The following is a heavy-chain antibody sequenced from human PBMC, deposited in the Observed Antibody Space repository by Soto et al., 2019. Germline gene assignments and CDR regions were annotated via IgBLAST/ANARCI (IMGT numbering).Heavy chain of an antibody. CDR1: GFSVSSNY. V-gene: IGHV3-66*01. Sequence: EVQLVESGGGLVQPGGSLRLSCVASGFSVSSNYMSWVRQAPGKGLEWVSLSYSGGNTYYADSVKGRFTISRDSSKNTLSLEMNGLRADDTALYYCATGGSGSSWYADSWGQGTLVTVSS. D-gene: IGHD6-13*01. CDR3: ATGGSGSSWYADS. CDR2: SYSGGNT. J-gene: IGHJ4*02.